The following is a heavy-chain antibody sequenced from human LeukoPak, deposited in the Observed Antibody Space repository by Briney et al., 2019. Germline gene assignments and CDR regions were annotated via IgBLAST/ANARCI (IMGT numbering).Heavy chain of an antibody. V-gene: IGHV1-18*04. CDR2: ISGYNGHT. Sequence: GASVKVSCKASGYTFTSYGINWARQAPGQGLEWMGWISGYNGHTNYVQKMQGRVTMTTDTSTSTAYMELRSLRSDDTAVYYCARGPGIAVAGVFDYWGQGSPVTVSS. D-gene: IGHD6-19*01. CDR1: GYTFTSYG. CDR3: ARGPGIAVAGVFDY. J-gene: IGHJ4*02.